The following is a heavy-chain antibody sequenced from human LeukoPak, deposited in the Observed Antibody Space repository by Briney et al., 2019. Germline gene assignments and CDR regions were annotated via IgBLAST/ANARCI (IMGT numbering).Heavy chain of an antibody. V-gene: IGHV4-39*07. CDR3: ARELTVVVVPAAIFDY. CDR2: IYYSGIT. D-gene: IGHD2-2*01. Sequence: SETLSLTCTVSGGSISSSSYYWGWTRQPPGKGLEWIGSIYYSGITYYNPSPKSRVTISVDTSKNQFSLKLSSVTAADTAVYYCARELTVVVVPAAIFDYWGQGTLVTVSS. J-gene: IGHJ4*02. CDR1: GGSISSSSYY.